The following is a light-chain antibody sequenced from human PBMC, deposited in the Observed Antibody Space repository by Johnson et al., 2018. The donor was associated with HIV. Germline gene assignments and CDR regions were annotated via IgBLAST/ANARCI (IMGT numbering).Light chain of an antibody. V-gene: IGLV1-51*02. Sequence: QSVLTHPPSVSAAPGQKVTISCSGSSSNIGNNYVSWYQQLPGTAPKLLIYETNKRPSGIPDRFSGSKSGTSATLGITGLQTGDEADYYCGTWDSSLSAYVFGSGTKVTVL. J-gene: IGLJ1*01. CDR3: GTWDSSLSAYV. CDR1: SSNIGNNY. CDR2: ETN.